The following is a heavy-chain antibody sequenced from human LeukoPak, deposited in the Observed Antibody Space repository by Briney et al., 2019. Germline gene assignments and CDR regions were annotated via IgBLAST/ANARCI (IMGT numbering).Heavy chain of an antibody. CDR3: AQDRDAFDI. CDR1: GGAINSGSHY. CDR2: IYWNDDK. V-gene: IGHV2-5*01. Sequence: QTLSLTCTVSGGAINSGSHYWSWIRQSAGKGLEWLALIYWNDDKRYSPSLKSRLTITKDTSKNQVVLTMTNMDPVDTATYYCAQDRDAFDIWGQGTMVTVSS. J-gene: IGHJ3*02.